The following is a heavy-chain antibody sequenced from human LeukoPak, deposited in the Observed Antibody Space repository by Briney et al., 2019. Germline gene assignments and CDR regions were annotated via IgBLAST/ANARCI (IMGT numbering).Heavy chain of an antibody. Sequence: ASVKVSCKVSGYTLTELSMHWVRQAPGKGLEWMGGFDPEDGETTYAQKFQGRVTMTEDTSTDTAYMELSSLRSEDTAVYYCATTYCSSTSCYTDAFDIWGQGTMVTVSS. CDR3: ATTYCSSTSCYTDAFDI. J-gene: IGHJ3*02. D-gene: IGHD2-2*02. CDR1: GYTLTELS. V-gene: IGHV1-24*01. CDR2: FDPEDGET.